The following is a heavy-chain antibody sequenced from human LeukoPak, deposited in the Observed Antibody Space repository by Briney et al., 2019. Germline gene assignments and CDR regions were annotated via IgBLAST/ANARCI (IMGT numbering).Heavy chain of an antibody. D-gene: IGHD3-10*01. CDR2: ISYDGSNK. CDR3: ARDSTMVRPYYYYYMDV. J-gene: IGHJ6*03. CDR1: GFTFSSYG. V-gene: IGHV3-30*03. Sequence: GGSLRLSCAASGFTFSSYGMSWVRQAPGKGLEWVAVISYDGSNKYYADSVKGRFTISRDNSKNTLYLQMNSLRAEDTAVYYCARDSTMVRPYYYYYMDVWGKGTTVTVSS.